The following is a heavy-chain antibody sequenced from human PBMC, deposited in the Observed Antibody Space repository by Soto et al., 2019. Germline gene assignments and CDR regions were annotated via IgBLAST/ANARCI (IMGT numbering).Heavy chain of an antibody. CDR2: TYYRSKWYN. CDR3: ASDFWSGYSGPYYFDY. D-gene: IGHD3-3*01. CDR1: GDSVSGNSAA. V-gene: IGHV6-1*01. J-gene: IGHJ4*02. Sequence: PSQTLSLTCAISGDSVSGNSAAWNWIRQSPSRGLEWLGRTYYRSKWYNDYSVSVKSRITVTPDTSKNQFSLQLNSVTPEDTAVYYCASDFWSGYSGPYYFDYWGQGTLVTVSS.